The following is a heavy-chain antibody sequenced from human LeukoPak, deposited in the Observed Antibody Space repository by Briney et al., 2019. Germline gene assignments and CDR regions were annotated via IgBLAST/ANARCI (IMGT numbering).Heavy chain of an antibody. D-gene: IGHD3-10*01. Sequence: GGSLRLSCAASGFTVSSNYMSWVRQAPGKGLEWVSVIYSGGSTYYADSVKGRFTISRDNSKNTLYLQMNSLRAEDTAVYYCARGSLWFGELGFDYWGQGTLATVSS. CDR1: GFTVSSNY. CDR2: IYSGGST. J-gene: IGHJ4*02. V-gene: IGHV3-66*01. CDR3: ARGSLWFGELGFDY.